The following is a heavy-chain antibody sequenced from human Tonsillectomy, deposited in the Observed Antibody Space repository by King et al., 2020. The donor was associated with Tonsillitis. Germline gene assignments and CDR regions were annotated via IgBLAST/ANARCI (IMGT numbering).Heavy chain of an antibody. J-gene: IGHJ4*02. V-gene: IGHV3-30*18. D-gene: IGHD3-9*01. Sequence: VQLVESGGGVVQPGRPLRLPCAASGFTFSSYDMHWVRQAPGKGLEWVAVISYDGSNKFYADSVKGRFTISRDNSKNTLYLQMNSLRAEDTAVYYCAKALYNLFDILTAYPFDYWGQGTLVTGSS. CDR2: ISYDGSNK. CDR1: GFTFSSYD. CDR3: AKALYNLFDILTAYPFDY.